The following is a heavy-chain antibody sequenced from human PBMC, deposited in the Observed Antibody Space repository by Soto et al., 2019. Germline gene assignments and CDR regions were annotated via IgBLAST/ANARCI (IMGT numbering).Heavy chain of an antibody. J-gene: IGHJ5*02. D-gene: IGHD3-10*01. Sequence: ASVKVSCKASGYTFTGYYMHWVRQAPGQGLKWMGWINPNSGGTNYAQKFQGWVTMTRDTSISTAYMELSRLRSDDTAVYYCARGGYYGSGSYWDTNWFDPWGQGTLVTVSS. CDR3: ARGGYYGSGSYWDTNWFDP. V-gene: IGHV1-2*04. CDR2: INPNSGGT. CDR1: GYTFTGYY.